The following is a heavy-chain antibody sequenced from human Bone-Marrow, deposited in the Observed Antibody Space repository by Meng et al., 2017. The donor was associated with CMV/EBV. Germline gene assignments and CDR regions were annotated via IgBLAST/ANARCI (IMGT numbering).Heavy chain of an antibody. CDR2: ISSSSSTI. V-gene: IGHV3-48*04. CDR3: ARKAYSRGFDY. CDR1: GFTFSSYS. D-gene: IGHD6-13*01. Sequence: GGSLRLSCAASGFTFSSYSMNWVRQAPGKGLEWVSYISSSSSTIYYADSVKGRFTISRDNAKNSLYLQMNSLRAEDTAVYYCARKAYSRGFDYWGQGTLVTVSS. J-gene: IGHJ4*02.